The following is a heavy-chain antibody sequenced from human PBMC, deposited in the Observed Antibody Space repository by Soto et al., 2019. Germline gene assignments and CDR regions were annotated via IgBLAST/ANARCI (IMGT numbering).Heavy chain of an antibody. CDR3: ATTGTHYYYYYGMDV. J-gene: IGHJ6*02. V-gene: IGHV1-2*02. CDR1: GYTFTGYY. CDR2: INPNSGGT. D-gene: IGHD4-17*01. Sequence: ASVKVSCKASGYTFTGYYMHWVRQAPGQGLEWMGWINPNSGGTNYAQKFQGRVTMTRDTSISTAYMELSRLRSDDTAMYYCATTGTHYYYYYGMDVWGQGTTVTVSS.